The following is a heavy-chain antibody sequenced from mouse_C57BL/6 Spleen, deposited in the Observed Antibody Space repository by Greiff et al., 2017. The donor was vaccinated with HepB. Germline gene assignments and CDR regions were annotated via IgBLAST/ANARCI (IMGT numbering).Heavy chain of an antibody. D-gene: IGHD4-1*01. J-gene: IGHJ2*01. V-gene: IGHV1-81*01. CDR1: GYTFTSYG. CDR2: IYPRSGNT. CDR3: ASSNSHYFDY. Sequence: QVQLKESGAELARPGASVKLSCKASGYTFTSYGISWVKQRTGQGLEWIGEIYPRSGNTYYNEKFKGKATLTADKSSSTAYMELRSLTSEDSAVYFCASSNSHYFDYWGQGTTLTVSS.